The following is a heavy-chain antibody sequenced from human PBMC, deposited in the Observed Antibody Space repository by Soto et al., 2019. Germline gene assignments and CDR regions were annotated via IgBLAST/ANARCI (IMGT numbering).Heavy chain of an antibody. D-gene: IGHD6-13*01. CDR1: GFTFSYYE. CDR2: ISHTDRLT. CDR3: ARDTGRASADL. Sequence: EVQLAESGGGLVQPGGSLRLSCVGSGFTFSYYEMNWVRQAPGKGLERVAFISHTDRLTHYPDSVKGRFTISRDHAKTSLYLEMTNLRVEDTAVYYCARDTGRASADLWGQGTLVSVSS. V-gene: IGHV3-48*03. J-gene: IGHJ5*02.